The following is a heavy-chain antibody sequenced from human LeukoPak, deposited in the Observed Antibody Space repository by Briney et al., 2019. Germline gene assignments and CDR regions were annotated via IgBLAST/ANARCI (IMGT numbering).Heavy chain of an antibody. D-gene: IGHD6-19*01. V-gene: IGHV1-18*01. CDR3: ARERSSGWSPFDY. Sequence: GASVKVSCKXSGYTFTSYGISWVRQAPGQGLEWMGWISAYNGNTNYAQKLQGRVTMTTDTSTSTAYMELSSLRSEDTAVYHCARERSSGWSPFDYWGQGTLVTVSS. CDR1: GYTFTSYG. J-gene: IGHJ4*02. CDR2: ISAYNGNT.